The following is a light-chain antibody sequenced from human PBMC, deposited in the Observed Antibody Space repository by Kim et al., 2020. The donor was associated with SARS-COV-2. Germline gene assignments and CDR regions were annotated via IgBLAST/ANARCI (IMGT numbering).Light chain of an antibody. CDR3: QQYYSTPYT. Sequence: DIVMTQSPDSLAVSLGERATINCKSSQSVLSNSNNKNYLAWYQQKPGQPPKVVIYWASTRESGVPDRFSGSGSGTDFTLTISSLQAEDVAVYYCQQYYSTPYTFGQGTKLE. J-gene: IGKJ2*01. CDR1: QSVLSNSNNKNY. CDR2: WAS. V-gene: IGKV4-1*01.